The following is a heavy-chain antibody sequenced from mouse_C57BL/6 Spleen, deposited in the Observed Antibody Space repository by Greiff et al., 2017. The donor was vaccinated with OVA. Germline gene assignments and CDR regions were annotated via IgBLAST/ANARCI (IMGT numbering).Heavy chain of an antibody. Sequence: EVKLVESGGGLVKPGGSLKLSCAASGFTFSDYGLHWVRQAPEKGLEWVAYISSGSSTIYYADKVKGRFTISRANAKNTLFLQMTSLRSEDTAIYYCARAGSSDTWFAYWGQGTLVTVSA. D-gene: IGHD1-1*01. V-gene: IGHV5-17*01. J-gene: IGHJ3*01. CDR2: ISSGSSTI. CDR3: ARAGSSDTWFAY. CDR1: GFTFSDYG.